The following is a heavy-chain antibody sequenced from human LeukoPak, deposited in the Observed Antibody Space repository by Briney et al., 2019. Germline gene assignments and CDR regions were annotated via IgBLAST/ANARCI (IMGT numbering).Heavy chain of an antibody. V-gene: IGHV3-53*01. CDR3: ARRAGAYSHPYDY. D-gene: IGHD4/OR15-4a*01. CDR1: GFTFSSYW. CDR2: IYSDNT. J-gene: IGHJ4*02. Sequence: GGSLRLSCAASGFTFSSYWMYWVRQAPGKGLEWVSFIYSDNTHYSYSVKGRFTISRDNSKNTLYLQMNSLRAEDTAVYYCARRAGAYSHPYDYWGQGTLVTVSS.